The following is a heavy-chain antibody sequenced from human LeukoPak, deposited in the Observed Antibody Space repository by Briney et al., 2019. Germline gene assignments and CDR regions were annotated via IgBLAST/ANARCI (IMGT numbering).Heavy chain of an antibody. J-gene: IGHJ4*02. CDR1: GFTFSNYG. CDR3: AKTGSSSWGYFDY. CDR2: IYSGGST. V-gene: IGHV3-NL1*01. Sequence: GGSLRLSCAAAGFTFSNYGIHWVRQAPGKGLEWVSVIYSGGSTYYADSVKGRFTISRDNSKNTLYLQMNSLRAEDTAVYYCAKTGSSSWGYFDYWGQGTLVTVSS. D-gene: IGHD6-13*01.